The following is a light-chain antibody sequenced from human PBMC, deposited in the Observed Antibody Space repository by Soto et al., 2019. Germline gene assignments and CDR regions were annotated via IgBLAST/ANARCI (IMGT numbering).Light chain of an antibody. CDR1: XXXXXAGYD. J-gene: IGLJ1*01. CDR3: QSYDSSLSGSYV. CDR2: GNS. Sequence: QSVLTQPPSVSGAPGXRVTISXXWSXXXXXAGYDVHWYQQLPGTAPKLLIYGNSNRPSGVPDRFSGSKSGTSASLAITGLQAEDEADYYCQSYDSSLSGSYVFGTGTKLTVL. V-gene: IGLV1-40*01.